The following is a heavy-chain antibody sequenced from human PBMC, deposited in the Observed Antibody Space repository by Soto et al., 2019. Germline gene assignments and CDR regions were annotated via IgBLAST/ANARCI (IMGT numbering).Heavy chain of an antibody. CDR1: GGTFSSYA. J-gene: IGHJ4*02. Sequence: GPSVKVSCKASGGTFSSYAISWVRQAPGQGLEWMGGIIPIFGTANYAQKFQGRVTITADESTSTAYMELSSLRSEDTAVYYCARELQPEIGYSYGYFDYWGQGTLVTVSS. D-gene: IGHD5-18*01. CDR2: IIPIFGTA. V-gene: IGHV1-69*13. CDR3: ARELQPEIGYSYGYFDY.